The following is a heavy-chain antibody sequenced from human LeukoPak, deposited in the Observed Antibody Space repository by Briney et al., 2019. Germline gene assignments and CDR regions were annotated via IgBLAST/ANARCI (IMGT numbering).Heavy chain of an antibody. Sequence: ASVKVSCKASGYTFTSYDINWVRQATGQGLEWMGWQNPKSGSTASAQKFQGRVTMTRDTSIGTAFMELTRLRSDDTAVYYCARVISSSVNTFDSWGQGTLVTVSS. D-gene: IGHD4-11*01. CDR2: QNPKSGST. V-gene: IGHV1-8*01. CDR3: ARVISSSVNTFDS. CDR1: GYTFTSYD. J-gene: IGHJ4*02.